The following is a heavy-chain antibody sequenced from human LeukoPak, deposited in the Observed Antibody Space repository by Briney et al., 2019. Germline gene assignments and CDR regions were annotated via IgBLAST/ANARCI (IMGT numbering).Heavy chain of an antibody. CDR3: ARPRGYSYGYIDY. Sequence: SETLSLTCTVCGGSISRSGYYWGWIRQPPGKGLEGIGSIYHSGSTYYNPSLKSGVTISVDTSKNQFSLKLSSVTAADTAVYYCARPRGYSYGYIDYWGQGTLVTVSS. V-gene: IGHV4-39*01. D-gene: IGHD5-18*01. CDR1: GGSISRSGYY. CDR2: IYHSGST. J-gene: IGHJ4*02.